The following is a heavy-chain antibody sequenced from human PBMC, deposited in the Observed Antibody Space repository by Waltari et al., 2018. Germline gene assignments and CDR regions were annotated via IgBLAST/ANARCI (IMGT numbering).Heavy chain of an antibody. Sequence: QVQLVESGGGVVQPGRSLRLSCAASGFTFSSYGMHWVRQAPGKGLWWGEVIWYDGSNKYYADSVKGRFTISRDNSKNTLYLQMNSLRAEDTAVYYCARSLYQLLSYFDLWGRGTLVTVSS. CDR2: IWYDGSNK. J-gene: IGHJ2*01. CDR1: GFTFSSYG. CDR3: ARSLYQLLSYFDL. D-gene: IGHD2-2*01. V-gene: IGHV3-33*01.